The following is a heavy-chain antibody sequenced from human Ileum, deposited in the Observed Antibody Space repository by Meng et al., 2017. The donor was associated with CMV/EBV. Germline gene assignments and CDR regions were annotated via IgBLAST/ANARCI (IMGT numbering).Heavy chain of an antibody. CDR2: IYSGSST. V-gene: IGHV3-53*01. D-gene: IGHD3-10*01. J-gene: IGHJ6*01. CDR3: ARVRFGELCMDV. CDR1: GFTVSSNY. Sequence: GESLKISCAASGFTVSSNYMSWVRQAPGKGLEWVSVIYSGSSTYYADSVKGRFTISRDNSKNTLYLQMNSLRAEDTAVYYCARVRFGELCMDVWGKGPRSPSPQ.